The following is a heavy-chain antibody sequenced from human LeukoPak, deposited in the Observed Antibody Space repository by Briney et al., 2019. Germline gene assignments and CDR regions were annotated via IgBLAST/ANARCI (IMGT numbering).Heavy chain of an antibody. CDR3: ARDLLNEGNHLDY. J-gene: IGHJ4*02. V-gene: IGHV4-30-4*01. CDR1: GGSISSGDYY. D-gene: IGHD4-23*01. CDR2: IYYSGST. Sequence: SQTLSLTCTVSGGSISSGDYYWSWIRQPPGKGLEWIGYIYYSGSTYYNPSLKSRVTISVDTSKNQFSLKLSSVTASDTAVYYCARDLLNEGNHLDYWGQGTLVTVSS.